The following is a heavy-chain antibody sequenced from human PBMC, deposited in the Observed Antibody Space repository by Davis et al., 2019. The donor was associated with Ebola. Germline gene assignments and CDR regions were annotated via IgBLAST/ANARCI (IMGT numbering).Heavy chain of an antibody. V-gene: IGHV4-30-4*01. CDR3: AIWAIFGVVITGANFDY. Sequence: PSETLSLTCTVSGDSISSGDYRWSWIRQSPGKGLEWTGDIYDSGSTDYNPSLRSRISISVDTSKTQFSLKLSSVTASDTAVYYCAIWAIFGVVITGANFDYWGQGTLVTVSS. D-gene: IGHD3-3*01. CDR2: IYDSGST. J-gene: IGHJ4*02. CDR1: GDSISSGDYR.